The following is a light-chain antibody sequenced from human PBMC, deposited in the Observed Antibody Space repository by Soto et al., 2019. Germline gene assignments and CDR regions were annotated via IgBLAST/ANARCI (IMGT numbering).Light chain of an antibody. CDR1: SSDVGGYNY. Sequence: QSVLTQPPSASGSPGQSVTISCTGTSSDVGGYNYVSWYQQHPGKAPKLMISGVSERPSGVPDRFSGSKSGNTASLTVSGLQAEDEADYYCSSYAGSDNWAFGGGTKLTVL. V-gene: IGLV2-8*01. J-gene: IGLJ2*01. CDR2: GVS. CDR3: SSYAGSDNWA.